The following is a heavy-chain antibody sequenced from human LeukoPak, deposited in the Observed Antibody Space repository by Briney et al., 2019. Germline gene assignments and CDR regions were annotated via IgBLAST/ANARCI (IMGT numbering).Heavy chain of an antibody. CDR2: IYPGDSDT. D-gene: IGHD3-10*01. Sequence: GESLKISCKGSGYTFTTYSIGWVRQMPGKGLEWMGIIYPGDSDTTYSPSFQGQVKISSDKSTTTAYLQWSNLKASDTAMYYCARRITVVRGTGAFDIWGQGTMVTVSS. CDR3: ARRITVVRGTGAFDI. J-gene: IGHJ3*02. CDR1: GYTFTTYS. V-gene: IGHV5-51*01.